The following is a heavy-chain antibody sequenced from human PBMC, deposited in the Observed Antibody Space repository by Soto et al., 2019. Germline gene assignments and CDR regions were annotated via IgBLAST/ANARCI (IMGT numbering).Heavy chain of an antibody. V-gene: IGHV3-23*01. D-gene: IGHD6-13*01. CDR3: AKAHRGRPGIAAAGTDY. Sequence: GGSLRLSCAASGFTFSSYAMSWVRQAPGKGLEWVSAISGSGSSTYYADSVKGRFTISRDNSKNTLYLQMNSLRAEDTAVYYCAKAHRGRPGIAAAGTDYWGQGTLVTVPQ. CDR2: ISGSGSST. CDR1: GFTFSSYA. J-gene: IGHJ4*02.